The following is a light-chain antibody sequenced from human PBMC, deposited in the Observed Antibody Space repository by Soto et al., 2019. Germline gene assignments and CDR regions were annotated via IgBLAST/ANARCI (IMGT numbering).Light chain of an antibody. Sequence: QSVLTQPPSASGSPGQSVTISCTGTSSDVGGYNFVSWYQQHPGKAPQLMIYEDIKRPSGVPDRFSGSKSGNTASLTVSGLQPEDEADYYCSSYAGSNNLVFGGGTKVTVL. J-gene: IGLJ2*01. CDR2: EDI. CDR3: SSYAGSNNLV. V-gene: IGLV2-8*01. CDR1: SSDVGGYNF.